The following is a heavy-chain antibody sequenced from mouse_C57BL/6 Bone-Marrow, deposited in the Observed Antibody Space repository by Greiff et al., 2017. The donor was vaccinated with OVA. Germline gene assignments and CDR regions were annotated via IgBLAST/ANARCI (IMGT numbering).Heavy chain of an antibody. J-gene: IGHJ2*01. V-gene: IGHV1-19*01. CDR2: INPYNGGT. CDR3: ARWSYYYGSSYLQY. D-gene: IGHD1-1*01. CDR1: GYTFTDYY. Sequence: EVQLVESGPVLVKPGASVKMSCKASGYTFTDYYMNWVKQSHGKSLEWIGVINPYNGGTSYNQKFKGKATLTVDKSSSTAYMELNSLTSEDSAVYYCARWSYYYGSSYLQYWGQGTTLTVSS.